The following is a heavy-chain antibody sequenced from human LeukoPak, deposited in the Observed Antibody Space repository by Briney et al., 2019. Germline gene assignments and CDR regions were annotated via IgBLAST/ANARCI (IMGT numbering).Heavy chain of an antibody. V-gene: IGHV4-31*03. CDR2: IYYSGST. J-gene: IGHJ4*02. CDR3: ARTQHSGYENYFDY. D-gene: IGHD5-12*01. CDR1: GGSISSGGYY. Sequence: SETLSLTCTVSGGSISSGGYYWSWIRQHPGKGLEWIGYIYYSGSTYYNPSLKSRVTISVDTSKNQFSLKLSSVTAADTAVYYCARTQHSGYENYFDYWGQGTLVTVSS.